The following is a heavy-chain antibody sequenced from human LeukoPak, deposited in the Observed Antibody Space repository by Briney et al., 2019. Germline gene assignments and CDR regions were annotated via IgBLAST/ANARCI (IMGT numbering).Heavy chain of an antibody. CDR3: AREGGPYRPLDY. J-gene: IGHJ4*02. CDR2: IYNSGST. Sequence: SQTLSLTCTVSGGSISSGDYFWSWIRQHPGKGLEWIGYIYNSGSTYYNPSLKSRVSISVDTSRNQFSLKLSSVTAADTAVYYCAREGGPYRPLDYSGQGTLVTVSS. V-gene: IGHV4-31*03. CDR1: GGSISSGDYF.